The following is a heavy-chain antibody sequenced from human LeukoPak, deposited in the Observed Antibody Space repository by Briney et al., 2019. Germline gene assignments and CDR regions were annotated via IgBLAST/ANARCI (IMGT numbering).Heavy chain of an antibody. V-gene: IGHV4-39*01. Sequence: SETLSLTCTVSSGSISSTNYCWGWIRQPPGKGLEWIGTFCSSGDTFYIPSLKSRTIDPSDPAENRYARRLNSLIATDTPLYYCARHKGPHIARIVLRNNWFDSWGQGILVIVSS. D-gene: IGHD3-22*01. CDR3: ARHKGPHIARIVLRNNWFDS. CDR2: FCSSGDT. J-gene: IGHJ5*01. CDR1: SGSISSTNYC.